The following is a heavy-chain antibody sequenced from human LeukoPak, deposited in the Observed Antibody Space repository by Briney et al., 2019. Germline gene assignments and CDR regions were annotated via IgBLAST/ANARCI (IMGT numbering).Heavy chain of an antibody. D-gene: IGHD6-13*01. J-gene: IGHJ4*02. V-gene: IGHV4-59*01. Sequence: SETLSLTCTVSGGSISSYYWSWIRQPPGKGLEWIGYIYYSGSTNYNPSLKSRVTISVDTSKNQFSLKLSSVTAADTAVYYCAIESAAGTHYWGQGTLVTVSS. CDR2: IYYSGST. CDR3: AIESAAGTHY. CDR1: GGSISSYY.